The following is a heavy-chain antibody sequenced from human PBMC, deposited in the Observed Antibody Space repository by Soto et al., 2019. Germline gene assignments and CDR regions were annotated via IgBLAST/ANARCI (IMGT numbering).Heavy chain of an antibody. Sequence: QVQLQESGPGLVKPSDTLSLTCAVSGYSISSTNWWGWIRQPRGKGLDWIGYIYYSGTTYYNPSLKSRVTMSVDTSKNQFSLKLTSVTAVDTAVYYCARREIQGPIDYWGQGTLVTVSS. D-gene: IGHD1-26*01. J-gene: IGHJ4*02. CDR1: GYSISSTNW. CDR3: ARREIQGPIDY. CDR2: IYYSGTT. V-gene: IGHV4-28*01.